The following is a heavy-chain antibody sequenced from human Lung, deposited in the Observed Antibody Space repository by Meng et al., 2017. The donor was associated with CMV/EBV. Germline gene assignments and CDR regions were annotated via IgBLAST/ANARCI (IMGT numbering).Heavy chain of an antibody. CDR1: GYTFTSYD. Sequence: ASVKVSCKASGYTFTSYDINWVRQATGQGLEWMGWINPDNGNTGYAQKFQGRVTMTRNTSTNTAYMELSSLRSEDTAVYYCARVNTPYNYYGRDVWGQGTTVTVSS. J-gene: IGHJ6*02. CDR3: ARVNTPYNYYGRDV. V-gene: IGHV1-8*01. CDR2: INPDNGNT.